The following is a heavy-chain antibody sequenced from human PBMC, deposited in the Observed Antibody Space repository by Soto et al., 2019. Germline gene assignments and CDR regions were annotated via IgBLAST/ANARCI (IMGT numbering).Heavy chain of an antibody. CDR1: GYTFTRYG. V-gene: IGHV1-18*01. J-gene: IGHJ6*02. CDR3: ARRRDGYNVGYYYYGMDV. Sequence: ASVKVSCKASGYTFTRYGISWVRQAPGQGLEWMGWISAYNGNTNYAQKLQGRVTMTTDTSTSTAYMELRSLRSDDTAVYYCARRRDGYNVGYYYYGMDVWGQGTTVTVSS. D-gene: IGHD5-12*01. CDR2: ISAYNGNT.